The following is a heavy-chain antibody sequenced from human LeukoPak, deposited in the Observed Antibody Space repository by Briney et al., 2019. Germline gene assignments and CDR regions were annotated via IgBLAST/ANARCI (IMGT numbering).Heavy chain of an antibody. CDR3: ARRYDDLGSPLND. D-gene: IGHD3-10*01. V-gene: IGHV4-34*01. J-gene: IGHJ4*02. Sequence: SETLSLTCAVYGGSFSGYFWSWIRQSPGKGLDWIGEINHSGNTNYNPSLKSRATISVDTSKSQFSLKLSSVTAADTAVYYRARRYDDLGSPLNDWGRGTLVTVSS. CDR1: GGSFSGYF. CDR2: INHSGNT.